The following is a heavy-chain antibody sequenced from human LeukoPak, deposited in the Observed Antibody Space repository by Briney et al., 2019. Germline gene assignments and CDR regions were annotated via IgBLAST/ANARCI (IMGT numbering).Heavy chain of an antibody. CDR3: ARVYSGYDLPGSLANYYSDY. J-gene: IGHJ4*02. V-gene: IGHV4-4*07. CDR2: FYSGGGA. CDR1: GGSISSYY. D-gene: IGHD5-12*01. Sequence: SETLSLTCTVSGGSISSYYWSWIRQPAGKGLEWIGRFYSGGGADYNPSLKSRVTMSVDTSKNQFSLKLSSVTAADTAVYYCARVYSGYDLPGSLANYYSDYGGQGTLVTVSS.